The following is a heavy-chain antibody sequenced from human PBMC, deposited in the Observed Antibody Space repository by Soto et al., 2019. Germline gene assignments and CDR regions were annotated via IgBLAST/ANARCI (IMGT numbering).Heavy chain of an antibody. V-gene: IGHV1-69*12. CDR2: IIPIFGTA. CDR1: GGTFSSYA. CDR3: AACITGTIYYYFGMDV. D-gene: IGHD1-7*01. J-gene: IGHJ6*02. Sequence: QVQLVQSGAEVKKPGSSVKVSCKASGGTFSSYAINWVRQAPGQGLEWMGGIIPIFGTANYAQKFQGRVTITADESTITAYMELSSLRSEDKAVYYCAACITGTIYYYFGMDVWGQGTTVTVSS.